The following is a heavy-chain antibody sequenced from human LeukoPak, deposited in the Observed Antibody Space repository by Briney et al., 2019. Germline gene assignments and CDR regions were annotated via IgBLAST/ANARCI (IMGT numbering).Heavy chain of an antibody. D-gene: IGHD3-22*01. J-gene: IGHJ3*02. CDR1: GGSISSSSYY. CDR2: IYYSGST. CDR3: ARSYYYDSRLDGFDI. Sequence: SETLSLTCTVSGGSISSSSYYWGWIRQPPGKGLEWIGSIYYSGSTYYNPSLKSRVAISVDTSKHQFSLKLSSVTAADTAVYYCARSYYYDSRLDGFDIWGQGTMVTVSS. V-gene: IGHV4-39*01.